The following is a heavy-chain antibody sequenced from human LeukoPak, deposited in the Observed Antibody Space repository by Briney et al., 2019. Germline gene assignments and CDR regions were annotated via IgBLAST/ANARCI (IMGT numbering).Heavy chain of an antibody. D-gene: IGHD2-2*01. V-gene: IGHV3-30-3*01. CDR2: ISYDGSNK. J-gene: IGHJ4*02. CDR1: GFTFSSYA. CDR3: ARAPDEYCSSTSCYFGY. Sequence: PGRSLRLSCAASGFTFSSYAMHWVHQAPGKGLEWVAVISYDGSNKYYADSVKGRFTISRDNSKNTLYLQMNSLRSDDTDVYYCARAPDEYCSSTSCYFGYWGQGTLVTVSS.